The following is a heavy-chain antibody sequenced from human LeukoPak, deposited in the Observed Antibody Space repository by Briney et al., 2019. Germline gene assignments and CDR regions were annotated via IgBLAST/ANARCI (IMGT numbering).Heavy chain of an antibody. J-gene: IGHJ4*02. CDR1: GFTFSDYY. V-gene: IGHV3-11*03. D-gene: IGHD7-27*01. CDR2: ISSSSSYT. CDR3: AKTPKTGSFDY. Sequence: GGSLRLSCAASGFTFSDYYMIWIRQAPGKGLEWVSYISSSSSYTNYADSVKGRFTISRDNSRNTLYPQMNSLRVEDTAVYFCAKTPKTGSFDYWGQGTLVTVSS.